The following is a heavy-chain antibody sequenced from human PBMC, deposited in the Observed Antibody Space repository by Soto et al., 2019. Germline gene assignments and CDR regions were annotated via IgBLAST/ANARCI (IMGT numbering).Heavy chain of an antibody. Sequence: GGSLRLSGAASGFTFSSYSISWVRQAPWKGLEWVSGISGGGGSTYYADSVKGRFTISRDNSKNTLYLQMNSLRAEDTAVYYCAKGYSSHWYEYFDYFGQGTLVTFCS. CDR3: AKGYSSHWYEYFDY. CDR1: GFTFSSYS. D-gene: IGHD6-13*01. CDR2: ISGGGGST. V-gene: IGHV3-23*01. J-gene: IGHJ4*02.